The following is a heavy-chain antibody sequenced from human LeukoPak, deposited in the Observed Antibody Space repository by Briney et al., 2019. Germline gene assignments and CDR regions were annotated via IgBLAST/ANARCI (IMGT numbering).Heavy chain of an antibody. V-gene: IGHV3-33*08. CDR3: VRGVGVSRFNYLDS. J-gene: IGHJ4*02. CDR1: GFTFSSYS. CDR2: IWYDASNK. Sequence: GGSLRLSCAASGFTFSSYSMNWVRQAPGKGLEWVAVIWYDASNKYYADSVKGRFTISRDNSKNTLYLQMNSLRDDDTAVYYCVRGVGVSRFNYLDSWGQGTLVIVSS. D-gene: IGHD6-13*01.